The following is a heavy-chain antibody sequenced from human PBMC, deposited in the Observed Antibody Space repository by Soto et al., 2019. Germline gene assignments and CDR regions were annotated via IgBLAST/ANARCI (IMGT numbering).Heavy chain of an antibody. CDR1: GFTFSTYA. J-gene: IGHJ4*02. Sequence: EVELLESGGGLVQPEGSLRLSCAASGFTFSTYAMGWVRQAPGKGLEWVSVVSSGGGTHYADSVKGRFTVSRDNSKNTLSLKMNSLRGDDTAVYYCAKGRGAGGHFDYWGQGALVTVSS. D-gene: IGHD2-15*01. V-gene: IGHV3-23*01. CDR3: AKGRGAGGHFDY. CDR2: VSSGGGT.